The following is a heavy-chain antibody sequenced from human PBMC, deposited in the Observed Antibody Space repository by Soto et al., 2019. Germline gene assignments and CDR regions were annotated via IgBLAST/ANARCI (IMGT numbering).Heavy chain of an antibody. V-gene: IGHV3-21*01. CDR3: ATIQRSGPRWGMAV. D-gene: IGHD6-19*01. CDR1: RSAFSSYS. J-gene: IGHJ6*02. CDR2: ISVSSSYI. Sequence: EVPLVESGGGLVRPGGSLRLSCVASRSAFSSYSISWVRQAPGKGLEWVSSISVSSSYIYYAAAVKGRFIISRDNGATSVYLQMKNLRADDTAVYYCATIQRSGPRWGMAVWGQGTTVIVSS.